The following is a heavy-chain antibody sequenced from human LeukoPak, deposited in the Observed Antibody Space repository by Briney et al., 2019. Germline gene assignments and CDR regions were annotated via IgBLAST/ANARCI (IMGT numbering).Heavy chain of an antibody. J-gene: IGHJ4*02. D-gene: IGHD3-3*01. Sequence: GGSLRLSCAASGFSVSTNYMNWVRQAPGKGLEWVSILYSGSSTYYADSVEGRFIVSRDSSKNTLSLQMNDLRAEDTAVYYCARVRDDFWSGYYNDFDYWGQGTLVTVSS. V-gene: IGHV3-53*01. CDR3: ARVRDDFWSGYYNDFDY. CDR2: LYSGSST. CDR1: GFSVSTNY.